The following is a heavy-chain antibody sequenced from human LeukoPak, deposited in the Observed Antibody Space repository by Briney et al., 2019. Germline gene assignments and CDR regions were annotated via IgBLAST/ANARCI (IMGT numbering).Heavy chain of an antibody. CDR1: GGSISSYY. CDR2: IYTNGSN. CDR3: AILARYYDSSGILRYYFDY. Sequence: SETLSLTCTVSGGSISSYYWSWLRQPPGKGLEWIGYIYTNGSNNYKPYLKSRVTISVDTSKHQFSLKLSSVTAADTAVYYCAILARYYDSSGILRYYFDYWGKGTLVTVSS. V-gene: IGHV4-4*09. D-gene: IGHD3-22*01. J-gene: IGHJ4*02.